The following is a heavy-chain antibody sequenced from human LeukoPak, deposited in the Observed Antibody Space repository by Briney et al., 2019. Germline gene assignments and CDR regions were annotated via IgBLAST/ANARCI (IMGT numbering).Heavy chain of an antibody. Sequence: SSGGYYWSWIRQHPGTGLEWVSGISWNSGSIGYADSVKGRFTISRDNAKNSLYLQMNSLRAEDTALYYCAKGFGYFDYWGQGTLVTVSS. CDR3: AKGFGYFDY. V-gene: IGHV3-9*01. CDR2: ISWNSGSI. J-gene: IGHJ4*02. CDR1: SSGGYY. D-gene: IGHD3-3*01.